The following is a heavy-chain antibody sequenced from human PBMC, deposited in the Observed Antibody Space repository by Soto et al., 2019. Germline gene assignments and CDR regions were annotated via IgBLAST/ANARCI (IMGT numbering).Heavy chain of an antibody. D-gene: IGHD3-10*01. Sequence: SGGTFSSYAISWVRQAPGQGLEWMGGIIPIFGTANYAQKFQGRVTMTADDSTSTAYMELSSLRSEDTAVYYCARRGVTGYYYYMDVWGKGTTVTVSS. CDR1: GGTFSSYA. J-gene: IGHJ6*03. V-gene: IGHV1-69*01. CDR3: ARRGVTGYYYYMDV. CDR2: IIPIFGTA.